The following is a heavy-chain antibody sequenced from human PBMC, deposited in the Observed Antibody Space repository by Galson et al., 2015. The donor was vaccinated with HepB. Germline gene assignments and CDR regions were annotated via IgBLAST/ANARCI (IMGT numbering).Heavy chain of an antibody. CDR1: GDSDSSKNAA. V-gene: IGHV6-1*01. CDR2: TYYRSKWSN. D-gene: IGHD3-22*01. CDR3: ARDVQWLLDY. J-gene: IGHJ4*02. Sequence: CAISGDSDSSKNAAWNWIKQSPSRGLEWMGRTYYRSKWSNDYAASVRSRITISPDTSKNQFSLRLKSVTPEDTAVYYCARDVQWLLDYWGQGTLVTVSS.